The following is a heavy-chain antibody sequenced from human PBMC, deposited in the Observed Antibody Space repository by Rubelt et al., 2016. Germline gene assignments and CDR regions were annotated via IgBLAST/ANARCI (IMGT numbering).Heavy chain of an antibody. D-gene: IGHD2-8*01. CDR3: ASRCGTNGVCHFDY. V-gene: IGHV3-21*01. Sequence: EVQLVESGGGLVKPGESLRLSCAASGFTFSSYSMNWVRQAPGKGLEWVSSISRSGTSIYYADSVRGRFTISRDNAKDSLYLQMNSLRAEDTAVYYCASRCGTNGVCHFDYWGQGTLVTVSS. CDR1: GFTFSSYS. J-gene: IGHJ4*02. CDR2: ISRSGTSI.